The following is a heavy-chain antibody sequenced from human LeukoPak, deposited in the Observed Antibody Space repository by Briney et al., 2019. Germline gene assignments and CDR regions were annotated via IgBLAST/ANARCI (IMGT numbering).Heavy chain of an antibody. CDR3: ARGEIYYDYVWGSYGGGWFDP. V-gene: IGHV4-34*01. D-gene: IGHD3-16*01. CDR2: INHSGST. Sequence: SETLSLTCAVYGGSFSGYYWSWIRQPPGKGLEWIGEINHSGSTNYNPSLKSRVTISVDTSKNQFSLKLSSVTAADTAVYYCARGEIYYDYVWGSYGGGWFDPWGQGTLVTVSS. J-gene: IGHJ5*02. CDR1: GGSFSGYY.